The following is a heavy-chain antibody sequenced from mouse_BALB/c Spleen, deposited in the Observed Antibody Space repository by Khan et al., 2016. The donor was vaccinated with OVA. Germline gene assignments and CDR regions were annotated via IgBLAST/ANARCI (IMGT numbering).Heavy chain of an antibody. D-gene: IGHD2-2*01. CDR3: ARSLVDYYAMDY. CDR2: ISSGGHHN. Sequence: EVQLVESGGGLVKPGGSLKLSCSASGFTFSSYGMSWVRQTPEKRLEWVATISSGGHHNFYPASVKGRFTISRDNAKNMLYLQMSSLRSEDTAMYYCARSLVDYYAMDYWGQGTSVTVSS. CDR1: GFTFSSYG. V-gene: IGHV5-9-3*01. J-gene: IGHJ4*01.